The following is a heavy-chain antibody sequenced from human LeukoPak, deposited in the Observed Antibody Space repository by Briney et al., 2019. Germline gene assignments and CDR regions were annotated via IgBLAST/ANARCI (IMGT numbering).Heavy chain of an antibody. Sequence: GESLKISCEGSGYSFSNYWIGWVRQMSGKGLEWMGIIYPGDSDTRYSPSFQGQVTISADKSISTAYLQWSSLKASDTAMYFCVSVPGTGLCRGGSCLHFDYWGQGAQVTVSS. D-gene: IGHD2-15*01. J-gene: IGHJ4*02. V-gene: IGHV5-51*01. CDR1: GYSFSNYW. CDR3: VSVPGTGLCRGGSCLHFDY. CDR2: IYPGDSDT.